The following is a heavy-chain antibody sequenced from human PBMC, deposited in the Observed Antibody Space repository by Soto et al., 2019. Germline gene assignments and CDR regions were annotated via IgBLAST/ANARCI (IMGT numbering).Heavy chain of an antibody. CDR2: IYYSGST. J-gene: IGHJ4*02. CDR3: ARGGDSGGKNY. Sequence: QVQLQESGPGLVKPSQTLSLTCTVSGGSISSGDYYWRWIRQPPWKCLELIGYIYYSGSTYYNPYLKSRLTISVDTSKNQFSLKLSSVPAADTAVDYWARGGDSGGKNYCGQGTLVTVSS. D-gene: IGHD4-17*01. CDR1: GGSISSGDYY. V-gene: IGHV4-30-4*01.